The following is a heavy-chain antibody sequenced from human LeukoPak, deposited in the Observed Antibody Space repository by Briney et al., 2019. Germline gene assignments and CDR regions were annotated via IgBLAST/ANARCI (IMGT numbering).Heavy chain of an antibody. D-gene: IGHD1-26*01. J-gene: IGHJ3*02. V-gene: IGHV3-11*04. CDR2: ISSSGSTI. Sequence: GGSLRLSCAASGFTFSDYYMSWIRQAPGTGLEGVSYISSSGSTIYYADSVKGRFTISRDNAKNSLYLQMNSLRAEDTAVYYCARVSLGKWELLYAFDIWGQGTMVTVSS. CDR1: GFTFSDYY. CDR3: ARVSLGKWELLYAFDI.